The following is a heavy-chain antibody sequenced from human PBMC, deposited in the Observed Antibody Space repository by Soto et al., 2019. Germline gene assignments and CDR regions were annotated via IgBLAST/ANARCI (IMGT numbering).Heavy chain of an antibody. V-gene: IGHV1-8*01. CDR3: ARTMGGIAAAGNDY. Sequence: QVQLVQSGAEVKKPGASVKVSCKASGYTFSTWDIDWVRLATGQGLEWMGSMNPNSGNTEYAQKFQGRVTMTRDTSISTFHMELSSLRSEDTAIYYCARTMGGIAAAGNDYWGQGTLVTVSS. CDR2: MNPNSGNT. CDR1: GYTFSTWD. D-gene: IGHD6-13*01. J-gene: IGHJ4*02.